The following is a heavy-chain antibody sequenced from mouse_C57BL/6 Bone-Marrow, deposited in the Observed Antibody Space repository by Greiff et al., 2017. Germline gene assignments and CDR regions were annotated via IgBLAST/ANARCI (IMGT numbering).Heavy chain of an antibody. J-gene: IGHJ4*01. CDR2: IYPGSGNT. V-gene: IGHV1-66*01. CDR3: ARGGDYSVMDD. Sequence: QVQLQQSGPELVKPGASVKISCKASGYSFTSYYIHWVKQRPGQGLEWIGWIYPGSGNTKYNEKFKGKATLTAATSSRTASLQLSSLTSEDSAVYFCARGGDYSVMDDWGQGTSVTVSS. CDR1: GYSFTSYY.